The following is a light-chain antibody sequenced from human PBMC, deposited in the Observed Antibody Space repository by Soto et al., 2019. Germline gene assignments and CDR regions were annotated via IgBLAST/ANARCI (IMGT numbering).Light chain of an antibody. Sequence: QSVLTQPPSASGTPGQRVTISCSGSSSNIGSNYVYWYQQLPGTAPKLLIYSNNQRPSGVPDRFSGSKSGTSASLAISGLRSEDEADYYCAAWDESLGGFYVFGTGTKVTVL. V-gene: IGLV1-47*02. J-gene: IGLJ1*01. CDR2: SNN. CDR3: AAWDESLGGFYV. CDR1: SSNIGSNY.